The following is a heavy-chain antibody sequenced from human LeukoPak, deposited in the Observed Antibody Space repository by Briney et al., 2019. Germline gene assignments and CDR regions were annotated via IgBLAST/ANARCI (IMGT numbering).Heavy chain of an antibody. Sequence: PGGTLRLSCAASGFTFSSYGMSWVRQAPGKGLEWIGSIYYSGSTYYNPSLKSRVTISVDTSKNQFSLKLSSVTAADTAVYYCARVAAAGTYYFDYWGQGTLVTVSS. J-gene: IGHJ4*02. CDR1: GFTFSSYG. V-gene: IGHV4-39*07. CDR3: ARVAAAGTYYFDY. CDR2: IYYSGST. D-gene: IGHD6-13*01.